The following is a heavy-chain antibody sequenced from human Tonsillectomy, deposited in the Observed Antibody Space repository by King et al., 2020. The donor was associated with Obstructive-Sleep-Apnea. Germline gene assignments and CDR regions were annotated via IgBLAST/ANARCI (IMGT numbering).Heavy chain of an antibody. V-gene: IGHV3-74*01. D-gene: IGHD3/OR15-3a*01. Sequence: VQLVESGGGLVQPGGSLRLSCAASGFTFYSYWMHWVRQAPGKGLVWVSRIDSDGSSTSYADSVKGRFTISRDNAKNTLYLQMNSLIAEDTAVYYCARSTVFGLLIYYGMDVWGQGTTVTVSS. J-gene: IGHJ6*02. CDR1: GFTFYSYW. CDR2: IDSDGSST. CDR3: ARSTVFGLLIYYGMDV.